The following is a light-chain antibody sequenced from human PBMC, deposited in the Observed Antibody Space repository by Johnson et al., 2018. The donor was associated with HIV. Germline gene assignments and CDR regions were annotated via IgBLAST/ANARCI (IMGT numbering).Light chain of an antibody. V-gene: IGLV1-51*02. CDR2: ENK. CDR3: GTWDSYLTAGV. J-gene: IGLJ1*01. Sequence: QSVLTQPPSASAAPGQMVSISCSGSSSNIGKNYVSWYQQFPGTAPKLLIHENKKRPSGIPDRFSGSKSGTSATLDITGLPTGDEADYYCGTWDSYLTAGVFGSGTKVTVL. CDR1: SSNIGKNY.